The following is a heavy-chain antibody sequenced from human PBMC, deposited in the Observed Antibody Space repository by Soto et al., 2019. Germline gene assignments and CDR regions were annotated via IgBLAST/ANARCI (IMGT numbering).Heavy chain of an antibody. CDR1: GGTFSSYA. D-gene: IGHD3-22*01. CDR3: ARVHHYDANRNSHDAFDI. J-gene: IGHJ3*02. CDR2: IIPIFGTA. Sequence: ASVKVSCKASGGTFSSYAISWVRQAPGQGLEWMGGIIPIFGTANYAQKFQGRVTITADESTSTAYMELSSLRSEDTAVYYCARVHHYDANRNSHDAFDIWGQGTMVTVSS. V-gene: IGHV1-69*13.